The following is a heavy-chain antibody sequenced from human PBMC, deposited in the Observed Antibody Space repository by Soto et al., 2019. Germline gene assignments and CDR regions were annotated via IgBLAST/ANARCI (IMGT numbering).Heavy chain of an antibody. D-gene: IGHD2-21*02. CDR3: ERGSYYGGDCYHH. Sequence: QVQLVQSGAEVKKPGSSVKVSCKASGGTFRSYTISWVRQAPGQGLEWMGRIIPILGIANYAQKFQDRVTITADKATSTAYMELSSLRSEDTAVYYCERGSYYGGDCYHHWGQGTLVTVSS. CDR2: IIPILGIA. J-gene: IGHJ1*01. CDR1: GGTFRSYT. V-gene: IGHV1-69*02.